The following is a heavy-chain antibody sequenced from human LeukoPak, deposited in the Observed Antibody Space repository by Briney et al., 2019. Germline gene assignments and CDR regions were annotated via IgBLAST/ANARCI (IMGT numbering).Heavy chain of an antibody. J-gene: IGHJ4*02. V-gene: IGHV3-7*01. D-gene: IGHD3-22*01. CDR1: GFTFSDYW. CDR2: IKQDGSEK. Sequence: GGSLGLSCAASGFTFSDYWMTWVRQAPGKGLEWVANIKQDGSEKDYVDSVKGRFTISRDNAKNSLYLQMDSLRVEDTAVYFCARKGGYSSGYYYWGQGTLVTVSS. CDR3: ARKGGYSSGYYY.